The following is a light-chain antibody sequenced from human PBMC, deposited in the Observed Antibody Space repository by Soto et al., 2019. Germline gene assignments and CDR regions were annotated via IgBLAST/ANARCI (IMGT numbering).Light chain of an antibody. CDR1: QHISTF. Sequence: IVLTQSPVTLSLSPGERATLSCRASQHISTFLAWYQHKVGQAPRLLISDASKRATGTPARFSGSGSGTDFTHTISSLEAEDFAVYYCQQRSYGYTFGQGTKLEI. CDR3: QQRSYGYT. V-gene: IGKV3-11*01. J-gene: IGKJ2*01. CDR2: DAS.